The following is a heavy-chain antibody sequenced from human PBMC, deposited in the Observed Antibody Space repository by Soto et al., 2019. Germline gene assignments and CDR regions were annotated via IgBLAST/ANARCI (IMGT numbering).Heavy chain of an antibody. J-gene: IGHJ6*02. Sequence: GGSLRLSCAASGFTFSSYWMHWVRQAPGKGLVWVSRINSDGSSTSYADSVKGRFTISRDNAKNTLCLQMNSLRAEDTAVYYCARATGYGSGSYLNYYYSYCMHVWGPGPTVTVS. CDR2: INSDGSST. CDR3: ARATGYGSGSYLNYYYSYCMHV. CDR1: GFTFSSYW. D-gene: IGHD3-10*01. V-gene: IGHV3-74*01.